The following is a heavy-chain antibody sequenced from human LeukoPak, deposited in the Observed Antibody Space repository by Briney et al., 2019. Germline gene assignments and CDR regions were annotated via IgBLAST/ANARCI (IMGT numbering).Heavy chain of an antibody. J-gene: IGHJ4*02. CDR3: ARDLVNWSLHPGGVDY. V-gene: IGHV1-18*01. D-gene: IGHD3-16*01. CDR2: ISAYNGNT. CDR1: GYTFTSYG. Sequence: ASVKVSCKASGYTFTSYGISWVRQAPGQGLEWMGWISAYNGNTNDAQKLQGRVTMTTDTSTSTAYMELRSLRSDDTAVYYCARDLVNWSLHPGGVDYWGQGTLVTVSS.